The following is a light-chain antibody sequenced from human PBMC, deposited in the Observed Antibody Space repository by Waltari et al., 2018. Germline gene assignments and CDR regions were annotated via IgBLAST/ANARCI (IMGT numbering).Light chain of an antibody. Sequence: EIVMTQSPATLSVSPGERATLSCRASKSVSSNLAWYQQKPGQAPRLLIYTASTRATGIPSRFSGSGSGTEFTLTISSLQSEDFAVYYCQQYNNWPPWTFGQGTKVEMK. CDR3: QQYNNWPPWT. V-gene: IGKV3-15*01. J-gene: IGKJ1*01. CDR1: KSVSSN. CDR2: TAS.